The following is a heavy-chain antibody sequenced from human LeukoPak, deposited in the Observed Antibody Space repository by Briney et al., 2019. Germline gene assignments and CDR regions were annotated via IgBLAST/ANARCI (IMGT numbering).Heavy chain of an antibody. CDR1: GGSISSSSYY. D-gene: IGHD4/OR15-4a*01. V-gene: IGHV4-39*07. CDR2: INHSGST. J-gene: IGHJ6*03. CDR3: NSRAETRYYYYYMDV. Sequence: PSETLSLTCTVSGGSISSSSYYWSWIRQPPGKGLEWIGEINHSGSTNYNPSLKSRVTISVDTSKNQFSLKLSSVTAADTAVYYCNSRAETRYYYYYMDVWGKGTTVTVSS.